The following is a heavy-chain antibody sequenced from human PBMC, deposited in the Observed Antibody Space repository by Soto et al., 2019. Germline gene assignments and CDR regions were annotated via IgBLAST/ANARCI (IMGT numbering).Heavy chain of an antibody. CDR2: IYHSGST. CDR1: GGSISSGGYS. J-gene: IGHJ4*02. V-gene: IGHV4-30-2*01. Sequence: SETLSLTCAVSGGSISSGGYSWSWIRQPPGKGLEWIGYIYHSGSTYYNPSLKSRVTISIDTSKNQFSLKLSSVTATDTAVYYCARQRTTVVTQAYFDHWGQGALVTVSS. D-gene: IGHD2-21*02. CDR3: ARQRTTVVTQAYFDH.